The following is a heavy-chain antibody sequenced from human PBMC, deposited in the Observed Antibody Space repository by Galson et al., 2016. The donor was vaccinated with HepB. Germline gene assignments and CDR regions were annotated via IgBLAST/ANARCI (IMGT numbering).Heavy chain of an antibody. CDR3: AGPYYSSASYDRFDF. Sequence: SVKVSCKASGYTFSDYYVHWVRQAPGQGLEWMGCVNPDTGDTTYGDKSQGRVTLTRDRSINTAFLELRSLRSDDTAIYYCAGPYYSSASYDRFDFWGQGSLVTVSS. CDR1: GYTFSDYY. CDR2: VNPDTGDT. D-gene: IGHD3-16*01. V-gene: IGHV1-2*02. J-gene: IGHJ4*02.